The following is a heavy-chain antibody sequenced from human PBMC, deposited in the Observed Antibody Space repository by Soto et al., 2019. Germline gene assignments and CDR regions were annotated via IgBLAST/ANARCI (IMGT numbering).Heavy chain of an antibody. D-gene: IGHD1-26*01. CDR1: GGSFSGYY. Sequence: KTSETLSLTCAVYGGSFSGYYWSWIRQPPGKGLEWIGEINHSGSTNYNPSLKSRVTISVDTSKNQFSLKLSSVTAADTAVYYCARGGRELLHYFDYWGQGTLVTVSS. J-gene: IGHJ4*02. V-gene: IGHV4-34*01. CDR3: ARGGRELLHYFDY. CDR2: INHSGST.